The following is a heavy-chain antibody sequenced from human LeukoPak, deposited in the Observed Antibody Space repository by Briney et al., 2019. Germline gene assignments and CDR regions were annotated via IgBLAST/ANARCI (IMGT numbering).Heavy chain of an antibody. CDR3: AKDWYYYGSGSYVFDP. D-gene: IGHD3-10*01. CDR2: ISYDGSNK. V-gene: IGHV3-30*04. J-gene: IGHJ5*02. CDR1: GLTFSSYP. Sequence: PGRSLRLSCAASGLTFSSYPMHWVRQAPGKGLEWVAVISYDGSNKYYADSVKGRFTISRDNSKNTLYLQMNSLRAEDTAVYYCAKDWYYYGSGSYVFDPWGQGTLVTVSS.